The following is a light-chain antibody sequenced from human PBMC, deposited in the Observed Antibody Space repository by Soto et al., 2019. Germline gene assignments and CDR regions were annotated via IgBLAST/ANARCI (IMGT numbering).Light chain of an antibody. Sequence: EIVLAQSPGTLSLSPGQRATLSCRASQSVSRDYVAWYQHKPGQAPRLLIYAASSRPSGIPDRFGGSGSGTDFTLTISRLEXXXXALYYCQQYGSSPLTFGGGTRVEFK. V-gene: IGKV3-20*01. CDR1: QSVSRDY. CDR2: AAS. CDR3: QQYGSSPLT. J-gene: IGKJ4*01.